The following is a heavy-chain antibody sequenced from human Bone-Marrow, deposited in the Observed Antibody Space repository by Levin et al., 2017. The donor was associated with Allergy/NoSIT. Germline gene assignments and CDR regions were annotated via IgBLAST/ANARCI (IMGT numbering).Heavy chain of an antibody. Sequence: PSETLSLTCSVSGGSIRNYYWSWIRQPPGKGLEWIGYIYYGGGTNYNPSLKSRVTMSTDASNNQVSLTLTSVTAADTAVYFCARWTKNFDFWTGYWNSWGQGTLVTVSS. CDR1: GGSIRNYY. CDR3: ARWTKNFDFWTGYWNS. J-gene: IGHJ4*02. D-gene: IGHD3/OR15-3a*01. V-gene: IGHV4-59*08. CDR2: IYYGGGT.